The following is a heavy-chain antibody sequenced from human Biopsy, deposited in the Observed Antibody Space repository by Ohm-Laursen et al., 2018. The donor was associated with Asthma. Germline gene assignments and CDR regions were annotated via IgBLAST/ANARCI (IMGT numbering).Heavy chain of an antibody. Sequence: SDTLSLTCTVSGGSINIGDYYWSWIRQHPVKGLEWIGYIYYSGSTYYNPSLKSRVSISLDTSKNQFSLSLTSVTAADTAAYYCARTTYGDDGFDPWGREPWSPSPQ. CDR1: GGSINIGDYY. CDR2: IYYSGST. J-gene: IGHJ5*02. D-gene: IGHD4-17*01. CDR3: ARTTYGDDGFDP. V-gene: IGHV4-31*03.